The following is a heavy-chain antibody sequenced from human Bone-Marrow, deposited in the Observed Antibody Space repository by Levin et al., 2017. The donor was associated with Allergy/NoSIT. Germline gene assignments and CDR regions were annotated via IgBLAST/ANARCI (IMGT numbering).Heavy chain of an antibody. J-gene: IGHJ4*02. D-gene: IGHD5-18*01. CDR3: AREDTSMVESSLLDY. CDR1: GFTFSSCW. V-gene: IGHV3-74*01. CDR2: IKGDGSDI. Sequence: PGGSLRLSCAASGFTFSSCWMHWVRQAPGKGLVWVSRIKGDGSDISYADSVKGRFTISRDNAKNTLYLQMNSLRGEDTAVYYCAREDTSMVESSLLDYWGQGILVTVSS.